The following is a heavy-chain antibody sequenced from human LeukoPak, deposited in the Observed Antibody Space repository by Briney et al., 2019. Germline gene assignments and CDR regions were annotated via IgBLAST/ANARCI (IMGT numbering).Heavy chain of an antibody. J-gene: IGHJ4*02. CDR2: ISAYNGNT. V-gene: IGHV1-18*01. CDR3: ASDRDTIFGVVILPPICDY. D-gene: IGHD3-3*01. CDR1: GYTFTSYG. Sequence: GASVKVSCKASGYTFTSYGISWVRQAPGQGLEWMGWISAYNGNTNYAQKLQGRVTMTTDTSTSTAYMELRSLRSDDTAVYYCASDRDTIFGVVILPPICDYWGQGTLVTVSS.